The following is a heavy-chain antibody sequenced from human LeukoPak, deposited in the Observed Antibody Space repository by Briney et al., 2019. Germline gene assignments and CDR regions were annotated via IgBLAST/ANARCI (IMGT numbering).Heavy chain of an antibody. J-gene: IGHJ4*02. CDR1: GYTFTGYY. V-gene: IGHV1-2*02. CDR3: ASGGYYDSSGYYIVQFDY. Sequence: ASVKVSCKASGYTFTGYYMHWVRQAPGQGLEWMGWINPNSGGTNYAQKFQGRVTMTRDTSISTAYMELSRLRSDDTAVYYCASGGYYDSSGYYIVQFDYWGQGTLVTVSS. CDR2: INPNSGGT. D-gene: IGHD3-22*01.